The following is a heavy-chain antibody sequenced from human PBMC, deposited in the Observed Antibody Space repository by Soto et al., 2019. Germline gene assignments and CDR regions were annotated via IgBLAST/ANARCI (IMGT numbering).Heavy chain of an antibody. V-gene: IGHV3-15*01. J-gene: IGHJ4*02. Sequence: WVGRIKTKPDDGTIDYAAPVRGRFTISRDDSKNTLYLQMTSLTPDDTGVYYCTTSNLGVDFWGPGTLVTV. CDR2: IKTKPDDGTI. D-gene: IGHD1-1*01. CDR3: TTSNLGVDF.